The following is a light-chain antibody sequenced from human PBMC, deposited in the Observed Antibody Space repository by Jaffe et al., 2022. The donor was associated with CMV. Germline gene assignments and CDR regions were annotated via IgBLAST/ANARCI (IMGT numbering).Light chain of an antibody. J-gene: IGKJ5*01. Sequence: EVDLTQSPGTLSLSPGERATLSCRASQTINRNYLAWYQQKHGQPPRLLIHEASSRATGTPDRFSGSGSGTDFTLTISRLEPEDFAVYFCQQYGSSPITFGQGARLEIK. CDR1: QTINRNY. CDR2: EAS. V-gene: IGKV3-20*01. CDR3: QQYGSSPIT.